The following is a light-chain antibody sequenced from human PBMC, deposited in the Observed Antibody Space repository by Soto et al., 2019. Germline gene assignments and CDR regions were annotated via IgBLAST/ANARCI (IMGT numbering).Light chain of an antibody. CDR3: QQYSYFAT. V-gene: IGKV1-5*03. J-gene: IGKJ1*01. CDR2: KAS. Sequence: DIQMTQSPSTVSASVGDRVTITCRASQSISSWLTWYQQKAGQAPKLLIYKASIVESGVPSRFSGSGSGTEFTLTISSLQPDDSATYYCQQYSYFATFGQGSRVEVK. CDR1: QSISSW.